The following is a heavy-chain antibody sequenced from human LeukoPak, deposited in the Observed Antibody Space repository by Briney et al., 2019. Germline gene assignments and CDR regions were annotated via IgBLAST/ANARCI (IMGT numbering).Heavy chain of an antibody. Sequence: PSETLSLTCTVSGGSISSYYWNWLRQPPGKGLEWIGYIFYSGNTKYNPSLRSRVSISVDTSKNQFSLKLRSVTAADTAMYYCARDDPRFSADPFDYWGQGTLVTVSS. J-gene: IGHJ4*02. V-gene: IGHV4-59*12. CDR3: ARDDPRFSADPFDY. CDR2: IFYSGNT. CDR1: GGSISSYY. D-gene: IGHD5-12*01.